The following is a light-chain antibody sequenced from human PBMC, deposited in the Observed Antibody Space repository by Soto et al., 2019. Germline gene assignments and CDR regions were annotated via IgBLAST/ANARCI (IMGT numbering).Light chain of an antibody. Sequence: DIVMTQSPDSLAVSLGERATINCKSSQSVLYSSNNKNYLGWYQLKPGQPPKLLIYWASSRQLGVPDRFSGSGTGADFTLTISSLQAEDVAVYYCQQYYSTPYTFGQGTKLEIK. CDR1: QSVLYSSNNKNY. CDR3: QQYYSTPYT. CDR2: WAS. J-gene: IGKJ2*01. V-gene: IGKV4-1*01.